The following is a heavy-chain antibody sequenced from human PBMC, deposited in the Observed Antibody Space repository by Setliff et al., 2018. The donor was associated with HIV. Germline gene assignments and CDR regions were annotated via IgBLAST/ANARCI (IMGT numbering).Heavy chain of an antibody. D-gene: IGHD4-17*01. J-gene: IGHJ4*01. Sequence: SETLSLTCTVSGGSVSSGSYYWSWIRQPAGRGLEWIGHRYTTGSTSYNPSLKSRVTISVDTSKNQFSLKLSSVTVADTAVYFCARLSTGDLRLFEYWGHGALVTVSS. CDR1: GGSVSSGSYY. V-gene: IGHV4-61*09. CDR2: RYTTGST. CDR3: ARLSTGDLRLFEY.